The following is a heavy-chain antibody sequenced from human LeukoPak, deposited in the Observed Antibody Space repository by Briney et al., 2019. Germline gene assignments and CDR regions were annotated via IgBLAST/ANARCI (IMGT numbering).Heavy chain of an antibody. D-gene: IGHD2-2*01. CDR2: INHSGST. J-gene: IGHJ6*02. CDR3: ARTADYCSSTTCWSMDV. CDR1: GGSFSAYY. V-gene: IGHV4-34*01. Sequence: TSETLSLTCTVYGGSFSAYYWRWIRQPPGKGLEWIGEINHSGSTNYNPSLKSRVTISVDTSKNQFSLKLSSVTAADTAVYYCARTADYCSSTTCWSMDVWGQGTTVTVSS.